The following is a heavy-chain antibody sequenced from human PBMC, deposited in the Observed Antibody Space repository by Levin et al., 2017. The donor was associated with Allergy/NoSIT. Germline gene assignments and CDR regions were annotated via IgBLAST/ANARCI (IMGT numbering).Heavy chain of an antibody. CDR2: IGTAGDT. V-gene: IGHV3-13*01. D-gene: IGHD4-23*01. CDR1: GFTFSRYD. J-gene: IGHJ6*02. CDR3: ARDGGGNTGGYYDYSMDV. Sequence: LSLTCAAFGFTFSRYDMHWVRQTTGKGLEWVSTIGTAGDTYYPGSVKGRFTISRDNAKNSLYLQMNSLRAGDTAMYYCARDGGGNTGGYYDYSMDVWGQGTTVTVSS.